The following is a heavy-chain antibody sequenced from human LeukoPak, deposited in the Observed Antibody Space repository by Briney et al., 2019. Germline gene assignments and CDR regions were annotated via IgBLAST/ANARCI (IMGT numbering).Heavy chain of an antibody. Sequence: SETLSLTCTVSGGSISSSSYYWGWIRQPPGKGLEWIGSIYYSGSTYYNPSLKSRVTISVDTSKNQFSLKLSSVTAAETAVYYCATPASYYYYMDVWGKGTTVTVSS. CDR3: ATPASYYYYMDV. V-gene: IGHV4-39*01. J-gene: IGHJ6*03. CDR1: GGSISSSSYY. CDR2: IYYSGST.